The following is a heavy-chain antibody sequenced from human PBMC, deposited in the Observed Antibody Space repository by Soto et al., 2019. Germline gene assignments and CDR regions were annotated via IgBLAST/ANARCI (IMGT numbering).Heavy chain of an antibody. CDR3: ARHLYYYGSGSYSPFDY. V-gene: IGHV4-59*08. Sequence: SETLSLTCTVSGGSISSYYWSWIRQPPGKGLEWIGYIYYSGSTNYNPSLKSRVTISVDTSKNQFSLKLSSVTAADTAVYYCARHLYYYGSGSYSPFDYWGQGTLVTVSS. CDR2: IYYSGST. CDR1: GGSISSYY. D-gene: IGHD3-10*01. J-gene: IGHJ4*02.